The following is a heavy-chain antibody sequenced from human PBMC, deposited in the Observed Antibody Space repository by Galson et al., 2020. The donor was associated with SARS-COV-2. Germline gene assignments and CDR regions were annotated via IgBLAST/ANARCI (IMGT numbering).Heavy chain of an antibody. V-gene: IGHV4-31*03. CDR2: ISYSGST. D-gene: IGHD7-27*01. CDR3: ASSRATGELDV. CDR1: GASISSGAYD. J-gene: IGHJ6*02. Sequence: ETSETLSLTCTVSGASISSGAYDWGWIRQLPGKGLEWLGYISYSGSTYYNPSLKSRITISIDTSKNQFSLKVNSVTAADTAVYYCASSRATGELDVWGQGTTVTVSS.